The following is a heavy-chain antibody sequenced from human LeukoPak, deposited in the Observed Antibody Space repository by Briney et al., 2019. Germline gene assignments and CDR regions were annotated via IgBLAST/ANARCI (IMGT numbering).Heavy chain of an antibody. D-gene: IGHD1-26*01. J-gene: IGHJ4*02. CDR1: GDSISSGDYY. CDR2: IYYSGST. CDR3: ARSGSYVAYYFDY. Sequence: PSETLSLTCTVSGDSISSGDYYWSWIRQPPGKGLEWIGYIYYSGSTYYNPSLKSRVTISVDTSKNQFSLKLSSVTAADTAVYYCARSGSYVAYYFDYWGQGTLVTVSS. V-gene: IGHV4-30-4*01.